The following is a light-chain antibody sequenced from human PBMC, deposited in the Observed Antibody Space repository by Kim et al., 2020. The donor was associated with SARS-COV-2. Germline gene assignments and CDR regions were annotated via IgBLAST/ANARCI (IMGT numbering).Light chain of an antibody. CDR3: QSSDSSDTFWV. CDR1: ALPRQY. Sequence: PGQQARITCSGDALPRQYAYWFQQKPGQAPVLVIYEDTERPSGIPERFSGSTSGTTVTLTISGVQAEDEADYYCQSSDSSDTFWVFGGGTQLTVL. CDR2: EDT. J-gene: IGLJ3*02. V-gene: IGLV3-25*03.